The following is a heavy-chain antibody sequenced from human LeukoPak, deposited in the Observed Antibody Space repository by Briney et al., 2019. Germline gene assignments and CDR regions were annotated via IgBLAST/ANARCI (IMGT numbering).Heavy chain of an antibody. J-gene: IGHJ3*02. CDR3: ARVGGITMIVVLITVAFDI. CDR2: IYYSGST. V-gene: IGHV4-39*07. CDR1: GGSISSSSYY. D-gene: IGHD3-22*01. Sequence: NPSETLSLTCTVSGGSISSSSYYWGWIRQPPGKGLEWIGSIYYSGSTYYNPSLKSRVTISVDTSKNQFSLKLRSVTAADTAVYYCARVGGITMIVVLITVAFDIWGQGTMVTVSS.